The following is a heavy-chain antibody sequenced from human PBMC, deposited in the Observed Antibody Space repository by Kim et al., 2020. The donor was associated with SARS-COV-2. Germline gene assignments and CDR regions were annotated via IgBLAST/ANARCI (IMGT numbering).Heavy chain of an antibody. CDR3: AKDRLYDSSGHYYSFDY. D-gene: IGHD3-22*01. V-gene: IGHV3-30*02. Sequence: VKGRFTSSRDNSKNTLYLQMNSLRAEDTAVYYCAKDRLYDSSGHYYSFDYWGQGTLVTVSS. J-gene: IGHJ4*02.